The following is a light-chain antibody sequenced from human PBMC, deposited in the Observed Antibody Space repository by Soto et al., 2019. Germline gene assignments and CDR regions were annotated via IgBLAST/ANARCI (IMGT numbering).Light chain of an antibody. CDR2: GAS. V-gene: IGKV1-39*01. CDR3: QQSYSSPIT. J-gene: IGKJ5*01. Sequence: DIKMTQSQSSLFASVGDRVTITCRASQSISSSLNWYQQKPGKPPNLLIYGASSLRSGVPSRFRGSGSGTDFTLTISSLQPEDFATYYCQQSYSSPITFGQGTRLEIK. CDR1: QSISSS.